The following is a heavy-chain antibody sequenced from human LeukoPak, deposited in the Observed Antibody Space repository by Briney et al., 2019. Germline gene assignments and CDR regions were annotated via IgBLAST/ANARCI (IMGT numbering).Heavy chain of an antibody. CDR3: ARDGSVLGGAFDY. CDR2: INPSGGST. D-gene: IGHD1-26*01. V-gene: IGHV1-46*03. CDR1: GYTFTTYY. J-gene: IGHJ4*02. Sequence: ASVKDSCKASGYTFTTYYMHWVRQAPGQGLEWMGIINPSGGSTSYAQKFQGRVTMTRDTSTSTVYMELSSLRSEDTAVYYCARDGSVLGGAFDYWGQGTLVTVSS.